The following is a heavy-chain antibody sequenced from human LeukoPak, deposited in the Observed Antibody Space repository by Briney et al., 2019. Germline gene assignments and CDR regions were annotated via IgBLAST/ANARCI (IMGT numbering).Heavy chain of an antibody. D-gene: IGHD2-15*01. Sequence: SETLSLTCTVSGGSINNYYWNWIRQPPGKGLEWIGYIHYTGTPTYNPSLESRVAISLDTSKKQFSLKLNSVTAADTTVYYCARDFDSGGRWYFRMDVWGKGTTVTVSS. J-gene: IGHJ6*03. V-gene: IGHV4-59*01. CDR3: ARDFDSGGRWYFRMDV. CDR1: GGSINNYY. CDR2: IHYTGTP.